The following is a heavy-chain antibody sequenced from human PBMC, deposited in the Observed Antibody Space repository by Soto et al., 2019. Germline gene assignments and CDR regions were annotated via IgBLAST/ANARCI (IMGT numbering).Heavy chain of an antibody. CDR1: GGTFSSHA. V-gene: IGHV1-69*01. J-gene: IGHJ6*02. Sequence: QVQLVQSGAEVKKPGSSVKVSCKASGGTFSSHAISWVRQAPGQGLEWMGGIIPILGTANYAQKFQGRVTIIADESTSTAYMELTSLRSEDTAVYYCACTDYYSNYYYYGMHVWGQGTTVTVFS. CDR2: IIPILGTA. D-gene: IGHD3-9*01. CDR3: ACTDYYSNYYYYGMHV.